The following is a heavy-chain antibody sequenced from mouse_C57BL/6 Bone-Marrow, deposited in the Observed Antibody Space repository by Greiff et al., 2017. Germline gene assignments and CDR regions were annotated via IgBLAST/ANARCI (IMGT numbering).Heavy chain of an antibody. CDR2: IYPRSGNT. J-gene: IGHJ3*01. V-gene: IGHV1-81*01. Sequence: QVQLQQSGAELARPGASVKLSCKASGYTSTSYGISWVKQRTGQGLEWIGEIYPRSGNTYYNEKFKGKATLTADKSSSTAYMELRSLTSEDSAVXFCARWHYYGSSYTWFAYWGQGTLVTVSA. CDR3: ARWHYYGSSYTWFAY. D-gene: IGHD1-1*01. CDR1: GYTSTSYG.